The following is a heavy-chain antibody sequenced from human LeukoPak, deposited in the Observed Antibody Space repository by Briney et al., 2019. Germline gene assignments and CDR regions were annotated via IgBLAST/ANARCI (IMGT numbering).Heavy chain of an antibody. CDR1: GFTFTTYW. CDR3: ARVDIGYSSSWYGYYYYMDV. Sequence: PGGSLRLSCAASGFTFTTYWMSWVRQAPGKGLEWVSVIYSGGSTYYADSVKGRFTISRDNSKNTLYLQMNSLRAEDTAVYYCARVDIGYSSSWYGYYYYMDVWGKGTTVTISS. CDR2: IYSGGST. V-gene: IGHV3-66*01. D-gene: IGHD6-13*01. J-gene: IGHJ6*03.